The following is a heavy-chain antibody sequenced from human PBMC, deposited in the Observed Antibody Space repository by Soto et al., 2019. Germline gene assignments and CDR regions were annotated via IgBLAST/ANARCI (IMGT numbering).Heavy chain of an antibody. CDR2: ISGYNGNT. Sequence: QVQLVQSGPEVKKPGASVKVSCKASGYTFSSYGISWVRQAPGQGLEWMGWISGYNGNTNYAQKFQGRVIMTTDTSTNTVFMELRSLRSDDTAIYYCARGSAYSDYDLEYWGQGTLVTVSS. CDR3: ARGSAYSDYDLEY. J-gene: IGHJ4*02. V-gene: IGHV1-18*01. CDR1: GYTFSSYG. D-gene: IGHD4-17*01.